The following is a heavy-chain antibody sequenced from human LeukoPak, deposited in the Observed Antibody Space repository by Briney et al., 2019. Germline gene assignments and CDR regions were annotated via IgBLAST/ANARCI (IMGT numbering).Heavy chain of an antibody. CDR3: ARVEIGSRYFDWLLPIDY. CDR1: GYTFTSYG. Sequence: GASVMVSCKASGYTFTSYGISWVRQAPGQGLEWMGWISAYNGNTNYAQKLQGRVTMTTDTSTSTAYMELRSLRSDDTAVYYCARVEIGSRYFDWLLPIDYWGQGTLVTVSS. J-gene: IGHJ4*02. D-gene: IGHD3-9*01. CDR2: ISAYNGNT. V-gene: IGHV1-18*04.